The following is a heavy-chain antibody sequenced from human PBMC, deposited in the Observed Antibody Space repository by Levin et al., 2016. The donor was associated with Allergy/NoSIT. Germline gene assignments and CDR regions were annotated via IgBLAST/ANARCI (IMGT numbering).Heavy chain of an antibody. CDR2: INGGGDST. Sequence: VRQAPGKGLEWVSTINGGGDSTYFADSVKGRFTISRDNSKNTLYLQMNTLRAEDTAIYYCAKKRSGSFFLDPWGQGTLVTVSS. D-gene: IGHD3-10*01. V-gene: IGHV3-23*01. CDR3: AKKRSGSFFLDP. J-gene: IGHJ5*02.